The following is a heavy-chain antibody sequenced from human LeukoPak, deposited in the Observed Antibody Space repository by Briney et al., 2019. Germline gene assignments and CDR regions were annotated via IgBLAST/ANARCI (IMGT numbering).Heavy chain of an antibody. Sequence: SETLSLTCTVSGGFVSSGSYYWSWIRQPPGKGLEWIGYIYYSGSTNYNPSLESRVTISVDTSKNQFSLKLSSVTAADTAVYYCARDTGQWLVRGYNWFDPWGQGTLVTVSS. J-gene: IGHJ5*02. V-gene: IGHV4-61*01. D-gene: IGHD6-19*01. CDR3: ARDTGQWLVRGYNWFDP. CDR1: GGFVSSGSYY. CDR2: IYYSGST.